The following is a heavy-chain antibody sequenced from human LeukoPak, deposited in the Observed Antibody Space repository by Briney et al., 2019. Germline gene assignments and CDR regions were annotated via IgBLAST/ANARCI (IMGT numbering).Heavy chain of an antibody. CDR2: ISSSSSYI. CDR3: ARDGAPQLGY. Sequence: GGSLRLSCAASGFTFGSYSMNWVRQAPGKGLEWVSSISSSSSYIYYADSVKGRFTISRDNAKNSLYLQMNSLRAEDTAVYYCARDGAPQLGYWGQGTLVTVSS. V-gene: IGHV3-21*01. D-gene: IGHD6-13*01. CDR1: GFTFGSYS. J-gene: IGHJ4*02.